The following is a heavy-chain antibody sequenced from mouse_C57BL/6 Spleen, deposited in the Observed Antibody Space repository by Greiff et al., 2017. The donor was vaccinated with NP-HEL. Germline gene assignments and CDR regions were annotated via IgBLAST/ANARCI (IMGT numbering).Heavy chain of an antibody. V-gene: IGHV1-26*01. Sequence: VQLQQSGPELVKPGASVKISCKASGYTFTDYYMNWVKQSHGKSLEWIGDINPNNGGTSYNQKFKGKATLTVDKSSSTAYMELRSLTSEDSAVYYCASTGTGYAMDYWGQGTSVTVSS. J-gene: IGHJ4*01. CDR2: INPNNGGT. CDR1: GYTFTDYY. D-gene: IGHD4-1*01. CDR3: ASTGTGYAMDY.